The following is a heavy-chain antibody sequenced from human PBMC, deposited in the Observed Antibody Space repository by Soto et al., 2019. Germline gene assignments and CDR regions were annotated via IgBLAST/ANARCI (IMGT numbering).Heavy chain of an antibody. CDR1: GGSISSSSYY. CDR2: IYYSGST. J-gene: IGHJ5*02. V-gene: IGHV4-39*01. Sequence: SETLSLTCTVSGGSISSSSYYWGWIRQPPGKGLEWIGSIYYSGSTYYNPSLKGRVTISVGKSKNQFSLRLSSVTAADTAVYYCARHGKHSSGWYNWFDPWGQGTLVTVSS. CDR3: ARHGKHSSGWYNWFDP. D-gene: IGHD6-19*01.